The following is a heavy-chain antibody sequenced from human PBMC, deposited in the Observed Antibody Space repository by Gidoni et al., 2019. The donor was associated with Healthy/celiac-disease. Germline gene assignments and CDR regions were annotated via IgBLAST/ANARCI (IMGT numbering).Heavy chain of an antibody. CDR3: ARERSSGWLKYGMDV. Sequence: EVQLVESGGGLVQPGGSLRLSCAASGFPVSSDYMTWVRQAPGKGLEWDSVIYSGGSTYYADSVKGRFTISRDNSKTTLYLQMNSLRAEDTAVYYCARERSSGWLKYGMDVWGQVTTVTVSS. CDR1: GFPVSSDY. J-gene: IGHJ6*02. V-gene: IGHV3-66*01. D-gene: IGHD6-19*01. CDR2: IYSGGST.